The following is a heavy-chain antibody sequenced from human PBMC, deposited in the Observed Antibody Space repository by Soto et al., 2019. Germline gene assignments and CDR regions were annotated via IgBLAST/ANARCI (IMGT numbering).Heavy chain of an antibody. J-gene: IGHJ5*02. Sequence: PGGSLRLSCAASGFTFSNYAVTWVRQAPGKGLEWVSTISGSGGSTYYADSVKGRFTISRDNSKNTLYLQMNSLRAEDTAVYYCAKDQGSSWSEIDTWGQGALVTVSS. CDR1: GFTFSNYA. CDR2: ISGSGGST. D-gene: IGHD6-13*01. V-gene: IGHV3-23*01. CDR3: AKDQGSSWSEIDT.